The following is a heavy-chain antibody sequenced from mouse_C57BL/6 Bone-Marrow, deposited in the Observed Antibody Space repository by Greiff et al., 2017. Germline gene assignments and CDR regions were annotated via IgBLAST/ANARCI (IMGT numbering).Heavy chain of an antibody. J-gene: IGHJ2*01. CDR2: IDPEDGET. V-gene: IGHV14-2*01. Sequence: EVQLQQSGAELVKPGASVKLSCTASGFNIKDYYMHWVKQRTEQGLEWIGRIDPEDGETKYAPQFQGKATKTADTASNTAYLQLSSLTSEDTAVYYCAKASRIYYCAYYYDYWGQGTTLTVSA. CDR3: AKASRIYYCAYYYDY. D-gene: IGHD1-1*01. CDR1: GFNIKDYY.